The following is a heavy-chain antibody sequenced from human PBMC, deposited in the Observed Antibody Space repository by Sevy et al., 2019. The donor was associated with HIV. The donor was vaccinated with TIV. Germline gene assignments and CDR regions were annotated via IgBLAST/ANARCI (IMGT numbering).Heavy chain of an antibody. CDR2: IGYDGSNK. CDR3: ARDPRMYGDYLLAYFDY. Sequence: GGSQRLSCAASGFTPTTYGMHWVRQAPGKGLEWVAVIGYDGSNKYYADSVKGRFTISRGNSKNTLFLQMDSLRAEDTAVYYCARDPRMYGDYLLAYFDYWGQGTLVTVSS. V-gene: IGHV3-33*01. CDR1: GFTPTTYG. D-gene: IGHD2-8*01. J-gene: IGHJ4*02.